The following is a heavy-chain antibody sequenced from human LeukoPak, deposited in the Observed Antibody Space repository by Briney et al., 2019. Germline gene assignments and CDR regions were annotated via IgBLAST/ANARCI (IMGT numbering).Heavy chain of an antibody. V-gene: IGHV1-69*13. CDR2: IIPIFGTA. CDR3: ARAYCGGDCYGYYYGMDV. J-gene: IGHJ6*02. D-gene: IGHD2-21*02. Sequence: SVKVSCKASGGTFSSYAISWVRQAPGQGLEWMGGIIPIFGTANYAQMFQGRVTITADESTSTAYMELSSLRSEDTAVYYCARAYCGGDCYGYYYGMDVWGQGTTVTVSS. CDR1: GGTFSSYA.